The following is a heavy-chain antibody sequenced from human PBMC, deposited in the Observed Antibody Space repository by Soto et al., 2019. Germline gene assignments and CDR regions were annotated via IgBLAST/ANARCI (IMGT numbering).Heavy chain of an antibody. J-gene: IGHJ6*02. Sequence: QVQLVQSGAEVKKPGSSVKVSCKASGGTFSSYAISWVRQAPGQGLEWMGGIIPIFGTANYAQKFQGRVTITADESTSTAYMELSSLRSEDTAVYYCAGRRLGYCSGGSCYSAGYYYYGMDVWGQGTTVTVSS. V-gene: IGHV1-69*01. CDR3: AGRRLGYCSGGSCYSAGYYYYGMDV. CDR2: IIPIFGTA. CDR1: GGTFSSYA. D-gene: IGHD2-15*01.